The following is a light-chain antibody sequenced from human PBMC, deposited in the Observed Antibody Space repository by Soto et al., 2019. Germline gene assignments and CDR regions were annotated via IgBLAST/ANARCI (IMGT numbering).Light chain of an antibody. CDR2: DAS. CDR1: QSISSW. Sequence: DIQMTQSPSTLSASVGDRVTITCRASQSISSWLAWYQQKPGKAPKLLIYDASSLESGVPSRFTGSGSGTEVTLTISSLQPDDFASFDCQQYNNYWGTFGQGTKVDIK. J-gene: IGKJ1*01. V-gene: IGKV1-5*01. CDR3: QQYNNYWGT.